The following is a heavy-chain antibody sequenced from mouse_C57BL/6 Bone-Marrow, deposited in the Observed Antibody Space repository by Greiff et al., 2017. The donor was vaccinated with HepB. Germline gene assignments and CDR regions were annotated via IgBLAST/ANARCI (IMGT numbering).Heavy chain of an antibody. CDR2: INPNNGGT. Sequence: VQLQQSGPELVKRGASVKIPCKASGYTFTDYNMDWVKQSHGKSLEWIGDINPNNGGTIYNQKFKGKATLTVDKSSSTAYMELRSLTSEDTAVYYCARTTDSQFDYWGQGTTLTVSS. D-gene: IGHD3-2*01. CDR3: ARTTDSQFDY. V-gene: IGHV1-18*01. CDR1: GYTFTDYN. J-gene: IGHJ2*01.